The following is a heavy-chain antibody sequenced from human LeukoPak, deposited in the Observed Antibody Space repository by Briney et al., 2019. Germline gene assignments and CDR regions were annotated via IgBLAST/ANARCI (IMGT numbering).Heavy chain of an antibody. D-gene: IGHD3-16*01. Sequence: ASVKVSCKASGGTFSSYAISWVRQAPGQGLEWMGRIIPIFGIANYAQKFQGRVTITADKSTSTAYMELSSLRSEDTAVYYCARDASLEGESHYGMDVWGQGTRSPSP. CDR3: ARDASLEGESHYGMDV. V-gene: IGHV1-69*04. CDR2: IIPIFGIA. CDR1: GGTFSSYA. J-gene: IGHJ6*02.